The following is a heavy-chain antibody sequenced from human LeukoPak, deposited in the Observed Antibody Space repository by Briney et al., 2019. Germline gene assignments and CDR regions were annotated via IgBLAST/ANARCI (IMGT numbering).Heavy chain of an antibody. CDR2: IKSILDGGTT. J-gene: IGHJ4*02. CDR3: TRGRRATHDY. D-gene: IGHD1-26*01. CDR1: GFTFSNAW. V-gene: IGHV3-15*01. Sequence: GGSLRLSCAASGFTFSNAWMNWVRQAPGKGLEWVGRIKSILDGGTTDYAAPVKGRFAISRGDSEDTLYLQMNSLKTEDTAVYYCTRGRRATHDYWGQGTLVTVSS.